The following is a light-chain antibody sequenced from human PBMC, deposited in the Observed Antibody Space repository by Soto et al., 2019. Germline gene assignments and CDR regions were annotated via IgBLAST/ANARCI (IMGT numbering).Light chain of an antibody. V-gene: IGKV3-20*01. CDR2: GAS. CDR1: QSVSSSY. J-gene: IGKJ1*01. Sequence: VLKQSPGTLSLSPGERATLSCRASQSVSSSYLAWYQQKPGQAPRLLIYGASSRATGIPDRFSGSGSGTDFTLTISRLEPEDFAVYYCQQYGSSPQTFGQGTKVDI. CDR3: QQYGSSPQT.